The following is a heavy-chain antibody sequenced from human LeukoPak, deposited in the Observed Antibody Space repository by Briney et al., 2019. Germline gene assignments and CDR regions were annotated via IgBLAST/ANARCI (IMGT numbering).Heavy chain of an antibody. CDR2: ISSSSSAM. CDR1: GFSLIDYN. V-gene: IGHV3-48*02. Sequence: GGSLGLSCAASGFSLIDYNMNWVRQAPGKGLEWVSYISSSSSAMNYADSVRGRFTISRDNAKNSLYLQMKSLREEDTAVYFCARGVHRDISGWHFDFWGQGSLATVYS. CDR3: ARGVHRDISGWHFDF. D-gene: IGHD6-19*01. J-gene: IGHJ4*02.